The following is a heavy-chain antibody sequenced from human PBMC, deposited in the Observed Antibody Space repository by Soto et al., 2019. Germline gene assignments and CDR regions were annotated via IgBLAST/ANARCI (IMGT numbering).Heavy chain of an antibody. CDR1: GYTFTSYY. Sequence: QVQLVQSGAEVKKPGASVKVSCKASGYTFTSYYMHWVRQAPGQGLEWMGIINPSGGSTSYAQKFQGRVTMTRDTSTSTVYMELSSLRSEDTAVYYCASGVQAPYGYYGMDVWGQGTTVTVSS. CDR2: INPSGGST. J-gene: IGHJ6*02. V-gene: IGHV1-46*01. CDR3: ASGVQAPYGYYGMDV. D-gene: IGHD3-10*01.